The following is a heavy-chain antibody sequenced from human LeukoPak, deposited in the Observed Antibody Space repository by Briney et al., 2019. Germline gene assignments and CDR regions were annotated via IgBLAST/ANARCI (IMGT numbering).Heavy chain of an antibody. Sequence: SQTLSLTCTVSGGSISSGDYYWSSIRQPPGKGLEWIGYIYYSGSTYYNPSLKSRVTISVDTSKNQFSLKLSSVTAADTAVYYCARIYGDYEVNYYYGMDVWGQGTTVTVSS. V-gene: IGHV4-30-4*01. CDR3: ARIYGDYEVNYYYGMDV. CDR1: GGSISSGDYY. J-gene: IGHJ6*02. CDR2: IYYSGST. D-gene: IGHD4-17*01.